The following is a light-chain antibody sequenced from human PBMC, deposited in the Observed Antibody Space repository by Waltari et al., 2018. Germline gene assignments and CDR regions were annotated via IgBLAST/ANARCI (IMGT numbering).Light chain of an antibody. CDR1: SSNVGENA. J-gene: IGLJ2*01. V-gene: IGLV1-36*01. CDR2: YDD. CDR3: AAWDDSLNGVL. Sequence: QSVLTQPPSASGAPGQRVTISCSGSSSNVGENAVTWYQQLPGKAPQLLIYDDRLPSGVADRFSGSKSGTSASLAISGLQSEDEATYFCAAWDDSLNGVLFGGGTKLTVL.